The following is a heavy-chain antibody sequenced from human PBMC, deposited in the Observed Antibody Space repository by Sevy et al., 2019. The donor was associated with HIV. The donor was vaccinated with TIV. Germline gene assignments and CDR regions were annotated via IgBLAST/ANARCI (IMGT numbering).Heavy chain of an antibody. J-gene: IGHJ4*02. Sequence: GGSLRLSYAASASGINFSGYWMSWVRQVPGKGLEWVANINEDGTKDYYVGSVKGRFTISRDNAKKSLYLQMNTVRVEDTAVYYCARDNAGYDFWGQGTLVTVSS. CDR3: ARDNAGYDF. CDR2: INEDGTKD. CDR1: GINFSGYW. V-gene: IGHV3-7*01. D-gene: IGHD5-12*01.